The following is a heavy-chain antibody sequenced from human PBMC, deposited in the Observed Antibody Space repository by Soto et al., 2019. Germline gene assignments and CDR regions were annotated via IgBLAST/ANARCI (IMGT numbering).Heavy chain of an antibody. CDR2: ISYDGSNK. CDR1: GFTFSSYA. Sequence: QVQLVESGGGVVQPGRSLRLSCAASGFTFSSYAMHWVRQAPGKGLEWVAVISYDGSNKYYADSVKGRFTISRDNSKNTPYLQMNSLRAEDTAVYYCAREWELNYYYGMDVWGQGTTVTVSS. D-gene: IGHD1-26*01. CDR3: AREWELNYYYGMDV. J-gene: IGHJ6*02. V-gene: IGHV3-30-3*01.